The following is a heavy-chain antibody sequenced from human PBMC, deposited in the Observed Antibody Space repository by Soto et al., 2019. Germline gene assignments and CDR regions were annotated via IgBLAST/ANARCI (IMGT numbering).Heavy chain of an antibody. CDR1: GFTFSRYA. CDR2: INTNGGST. V-gene: IGHV3-64*01. Sequence: EVQLVASGGGLVQPGGSLRLSCAASGFTFSRYARHWVRQAPGKGLEYVSTINTNGGSTHYANSVKGRFTISRDNSKNTLYLQMGSLRAEDMAVYYCERGPYHFDYWGQGTLVTVSS. CDR3: ERGPYHFDY. J-gene: IGHJ4*02.